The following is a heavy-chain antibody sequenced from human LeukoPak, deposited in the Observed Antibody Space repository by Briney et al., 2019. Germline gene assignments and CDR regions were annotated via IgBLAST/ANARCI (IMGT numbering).Heavy chain of an antibody. CDR1: GGTFSSYA. CDR2: IIPMIGTA. Sequence: QVSCKASGGTFSSYAISWVRQAPGQGLEWMGRIIPMIGTANYAQKFQGRVTITTDESRSTAYMELNSLKSEDTAVCYCARGSRDCTNGVCSWGATYYYYHYYMDVWGEGTTVTVPS. J-gene: IGHJ6*03. D-gene: IGHD2-8*01. V-gene: IGHV1-69*05. CDR3: ARGSRDCTNGVCSWGATYYYYHYYMDV.